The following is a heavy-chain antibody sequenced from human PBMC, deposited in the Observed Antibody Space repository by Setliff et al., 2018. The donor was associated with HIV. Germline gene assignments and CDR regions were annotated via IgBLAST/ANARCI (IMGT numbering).Heavy chain of an antibody. CDR1: GGSISTYY. CDR2: ISYSGST. J-gene: IGHJ4*01. D-gene: IGHD1-26*01. V-gene: IGHV4-59*08. CDR3: ARWEQLVASCLDY. Sequence: SETLSLTCTVSGGSISTYYWSWIRQPPGKGLEWIGYISYSGSTKYNPSLKSRVTLSVNTSKNQFSLSLRSVTAADTGTYFCARWEQLVASCLDYWGHGALVTVSS.